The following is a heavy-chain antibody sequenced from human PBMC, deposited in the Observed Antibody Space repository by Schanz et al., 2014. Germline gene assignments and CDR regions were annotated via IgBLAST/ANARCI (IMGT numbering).Heavy chain of an antibody. D-gene: IGHD6-13*01. CDR2: ISWNSGSI. Sequence: EVQLVESGGGLVQPGRSLRLSCAASGFTFDDYAMHWVRQAPGKGLEWVSGISWNSGSIGYEDSVKGRFTISRDNAKNSLFLQMNSLKPEDTALYYCAKGRIRIAAAGIFDYWGQGTLVTVSS. V-gene: IGHV3-9*01. J-gene: IGHJ4*02. CDR1: GFTFDDYA. CDR3: AKGRIRIAAAGIFDY.